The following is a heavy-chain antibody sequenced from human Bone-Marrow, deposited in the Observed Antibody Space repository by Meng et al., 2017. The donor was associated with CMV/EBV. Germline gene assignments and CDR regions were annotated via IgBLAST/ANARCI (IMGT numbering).Heavy chain of an antibody. Sequence: ASVKVSCKASGYTFTSYDINWVRQATGQGLEWMGWMNPNSGNTGYAQKFQGRVTITRNTSISTVYMELSSLRSEDTAVYYCAADCSSTSCYLFSYWGQGTLVTVSS. CDR3: AADCSSTSCYLFSY. D-gene: IGHD2-2*01. CDR2: MNPNSGNT. V-gene: IGHV1-8*03. CDR1: GYTFTSYD. J-gene: IGHJ4*02.